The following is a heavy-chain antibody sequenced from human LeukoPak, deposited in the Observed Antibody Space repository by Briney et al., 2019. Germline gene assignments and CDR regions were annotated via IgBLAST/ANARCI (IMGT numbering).Heavy chain of an antibody. CDR3: AVELELQALIY. V-gene: IGHV3-30-3*01. J-gene: IGHJ4*02. Sequence: GGSLRLSCAASGFTFSSYAMHWVRQAPGKGLEWVAVISYDGSNKYYADSVKGRFTISRDNSKNTLYLQMNSLRAEDTAVYYCAVELELQALIYWGQGTLVTVSS. CDR2: ISYDGSNK. D-gene: IGHD1-7*01. CDR1: GFTFSSYA.